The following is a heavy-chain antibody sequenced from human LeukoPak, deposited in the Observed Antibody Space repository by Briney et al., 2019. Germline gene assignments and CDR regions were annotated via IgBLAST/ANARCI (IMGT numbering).Heavy chain of an antibody. CDR3: AKGLRGYSYVYYYMDV. CDR1: GFTFSSYG. CDR2: IRYDGSNK. D-gene: IGHD5-18*01. J-gene: IGHJ6*03. V-gene: IGHV3-30*02. Sequence: GGSQRLSCAASGFTFSSYGMHWVRQAPGKGLEWVAFIRYDGSNKYYADSVKGRFTISRDNSKNTLYLQMNSLRAEDTAVYYCAKGLRGYSYVYYYMDVWGKGTTVTISS.